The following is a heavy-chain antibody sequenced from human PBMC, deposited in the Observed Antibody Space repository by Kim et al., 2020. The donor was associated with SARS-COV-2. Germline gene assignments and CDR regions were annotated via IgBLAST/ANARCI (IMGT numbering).Heavy chain of an antibody. J-gene: IGHJ4*02. D-gene: IGHD3-16*01. CDR1: GGSISSSNW. V-gene: IGHV4-4*02. Sequence: SETLSLTCAVSGGSISSSNWWSWVRQPPGKGLEWIGEIYHSGSTNYNPSLKSRVTISVDKSKNQFSLKLSSVTAADTAVYYCARVPLGSDRPGDDYWGQGTLVTVSS. CDR3: ARVPLGSDRPGDDY. CDR2: IYHSGST.